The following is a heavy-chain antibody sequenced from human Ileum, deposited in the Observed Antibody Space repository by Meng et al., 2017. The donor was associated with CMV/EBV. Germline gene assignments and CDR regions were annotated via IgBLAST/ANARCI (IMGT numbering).Heavy chain of an antibody. CDR2: IYTGGPT. D-gene: IGHD3-10*01. Sequence: QADLRESGPGLVTPPETLSLTCTVSSASISPYYWNWIRQPAGKGLEWIGRIYTGGPTDYNPSLKSRVTMSVDTSKNQFFLNLSSVTAADTAVYYCARGQTVRGFEYWGLGILVTVSS. V-gene: IGHV4-4*07. J-gene: IGHJ4*02. CDR3: ARGQTVRGFEY. CDR1: SASISPYY.